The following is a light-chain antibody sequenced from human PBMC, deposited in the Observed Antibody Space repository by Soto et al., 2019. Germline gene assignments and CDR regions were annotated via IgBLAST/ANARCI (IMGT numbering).Light chain of an antibody. J-gene: IGKJ5*01. CDR2: GAS. Sequence: EIVLTQSPGTLSLSPGERSTLSCRTSQSVSNNYLAWYQQKPGQAPRLLIYGASSRATGIPDRFSGSGSGTDFTLSISRLEPEDFAVYYCQQYSSLWTFGQGTRLEIK. CDR3: QQYSSLWT. CDR1: QSVSNNY. V-gene: IGKV3-20*01.